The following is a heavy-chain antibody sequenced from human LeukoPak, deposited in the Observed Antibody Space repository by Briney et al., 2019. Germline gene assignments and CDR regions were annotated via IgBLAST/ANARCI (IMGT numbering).Heavy chain of an antibody. V-gene: IGHV1-2*02. CDR1: GYTLTGYY. CDR2: INPNTGAT. Sequence: AASVKVSCKASGYTLTGYYLHWVRQAPGQGLGWMGWINPNTGATHSAQKFQGRITMTRDTSISTAYMDLSRLRSDDTAVYYCARDRVGSGWPRPYYFEVWGQGTLVTVSS. J-gene: IGHJ4*02. D-gene: IGHD6-19*01. CDR3: ARDRVGSGWPRPYYFEV.